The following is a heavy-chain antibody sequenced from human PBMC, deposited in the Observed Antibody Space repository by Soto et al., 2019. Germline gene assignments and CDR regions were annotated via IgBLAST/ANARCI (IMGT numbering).Heavy chain of an antibody. CDR1: GGTFSSYT. V-gene: IGHV1-69*02. J-gene: IGHJ3*02. Sequence: QVQLVQSGAEVKKPGSSVKVSCKASGGTFSSYTISWVRQAPGQGLEWMGRIIPILGIANYAQKFQGRVTITADKTTSTAYMELSRLRSEDTAVYYCARGYCSGGSCYLDDAFDIWGQGTMVTVSS. D-gene: IGHD2-15*01. CDR3: ARGYCSGGSCYLDDAFDI. CDR2: IIPILGIA.